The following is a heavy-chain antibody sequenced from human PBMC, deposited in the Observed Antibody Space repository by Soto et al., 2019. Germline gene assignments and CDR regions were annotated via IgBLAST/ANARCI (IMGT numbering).Heavy chain of an antibody. Sequence: QLQLQESGPGLVKPSETLSLTCTVSGGSISSSSYYWGWIRQPPGKGLEWIGSIYYSGSTYYNPSLKSRVTRSVDTSKNQSSLKLSSVTAADTAVYYCARHQSHSSSYVDPWGQGTLVTVSS. CDR1: GGSISSSSYY. CDR3: ARHQSHSSSYVDP. D-gene: IGHD6-13*01. V-gene: IGHV4-39*01. J-gene: IGHJ5*02. CDR2: IYYSGST.